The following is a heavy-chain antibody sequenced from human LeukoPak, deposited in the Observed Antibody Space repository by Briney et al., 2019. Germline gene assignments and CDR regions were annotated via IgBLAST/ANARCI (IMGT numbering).Heavy chain of an antibody. J-gene: IGHJ4*02. Sequence: SVKVSCKASGGTFSSYAISWVRQAPGQGPEWMGRIIPIFGTANYAQKFQGRVTITTDESTSTAYMELSNLRSEDTAVYYCARDPPTDYDFWSGYFDYWGQGTLVTVSS. D-gene: IGHD3-3*01. V-gene: IGHV1-69*05. CDR2: IIPIFGTA. CDR1: GGTFSSYA. CDR3: ARDPPTDYDFWSGYFDY.